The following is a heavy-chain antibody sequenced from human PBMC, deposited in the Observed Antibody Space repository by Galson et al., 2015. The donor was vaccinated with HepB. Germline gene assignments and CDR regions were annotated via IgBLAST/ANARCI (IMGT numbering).Heavy chain of an antibody. CDR1: GFTFSSYG. V-gene: IGHV3-30*18. CDR3: AKDRVGIFGVVTNDAFDI. J-gene: IGHJ3*02. Sequence: SLRLSCAASGFTFSSYGMHWVRQAPGKGLEWVAVISYDGSNKYYADSVKGRFTISRDNSKNTLYLQMNSLRAEDTAVYYCAKDRVGIFGVVTNDAFDIWGQGTMVTVPS. CDR2: ISYDGSNK. D-gene: IGHD3-3*01.